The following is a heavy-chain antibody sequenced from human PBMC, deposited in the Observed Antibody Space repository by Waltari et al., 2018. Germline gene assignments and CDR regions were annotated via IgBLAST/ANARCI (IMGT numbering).Heavy chain of an antibody. Sequence: SYGMHWVRQAPGKGLEWVAFIRYDGSNKYYADSVKGRFTISRDNSKNTLYLQMNSLRAEDTAVYYCAEEEVVPAATPWHYYYYMDVWGKGTTVTISS. CDR1: SYG. CDR2: IRYDGSNK. J-gene: IGHJ6*03. V-gene: IGHV3-30*02. D-gene: IGHD2-2*01. CDR3: AEEEVVPAATPWHYYYYMDV.